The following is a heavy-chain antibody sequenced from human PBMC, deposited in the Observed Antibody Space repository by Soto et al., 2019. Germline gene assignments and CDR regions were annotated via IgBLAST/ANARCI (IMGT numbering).Heavy chain of an antibody. CDR1: GFTFSSYE. Sequence: GGSLRLSCAASGFTFSSYEMNWVRQAPGKGLEWVSYISSSGSTIYYADSVKGRFTISRDNAKNSLYLQMNSLRAEDTAVYYCARERTPLLTPFGTGTGYYYGMDVWGQGTTVTVSS. V-gene: IGHV3-48*03. CDR3: ARERTPLLTPFGTGTGYYYGMDV. CDR2: ISSSGSTI. J-gene: IGHJ6*02. D-gene: IGHD3-9*01.